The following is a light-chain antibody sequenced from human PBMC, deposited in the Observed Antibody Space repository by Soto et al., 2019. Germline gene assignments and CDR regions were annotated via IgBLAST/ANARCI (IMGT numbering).Light chain of an antibody. CDR2: KAS. Sequence: DIQMTQSPSTLSASVGDRVTISCRASQTLSSWLAWYQQKPGKAPKLLIYKASNLESGVPSRFSGSESGTEFTLTISSLRPDDFATYYCLQYHSYPVTFGQGTKVDI. CDR3: LQYHSYPVT. CDR1: QTLSSW. V-gene: IGKV1-5*03. J-gene: IGKJ1*01.